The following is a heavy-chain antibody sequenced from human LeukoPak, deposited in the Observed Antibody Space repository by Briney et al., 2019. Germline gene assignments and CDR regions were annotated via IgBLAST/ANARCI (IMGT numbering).Heavy chain of an antibody. CDR3: ARDLVVATTGEDY. CDR1: GFTFSSYG. V-gene: IGHV3-33*01. D-gene: IGHD5-12*01. Sequence: GGSLRLSCAASGFTFSSYGMHWVRQAPGKGLEWVAVIWYDGSNKYYADSVKGRFTISRDNSKNTLYLQMNSLRVEDTAVYYCARDLVVATTGEDYWGQGTLVTVSS. J-gene: IGHJ4*02. CDR2: IWYDGSNK.